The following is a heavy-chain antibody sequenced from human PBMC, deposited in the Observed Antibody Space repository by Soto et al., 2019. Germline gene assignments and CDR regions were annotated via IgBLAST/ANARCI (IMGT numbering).Heavy chain of an antibody. J-gene: IGHJ4*02. CDR3: ARETGLRSSGWSYYFDF. Sequence: EVQLVESGGGMVQPGGPLRVSCAASGFTLSSYSMHWVRQAPGKGLEWVSYISGSGGTIYYADSVKGRFTSSRDNAKNSLSVQMNSLIDEDTAVYFCARETGLRSSGWSYYFDFWGQGARVTGSS. CDR1: GFTLSSYS. CDR2: ISGSGGTI. D-gene: IGHD6-19*01. V-gene: IGHV3-48*02.